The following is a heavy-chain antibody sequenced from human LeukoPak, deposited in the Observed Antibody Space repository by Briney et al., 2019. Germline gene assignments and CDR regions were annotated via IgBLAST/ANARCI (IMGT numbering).Heavy chain of an antibody. Sequence: GRSLRLSCAASGFTFSSYGMHWVRQAPGKGLEWVAVISYDGSNKYYAGSVKGRFTISRDNSKNTLYLQMNSLRAEDTAVYYCAKDRGSTTNDYWGQGTLVTVSS. CDR1: GFTFSSYG. J-gene: IGHJ4*02. V-gene: IGHV3-30*18. CDR3: AKDRGSTTNDY. D-gene: IGHD1-26*01. CDR2: ISYDGSNK.